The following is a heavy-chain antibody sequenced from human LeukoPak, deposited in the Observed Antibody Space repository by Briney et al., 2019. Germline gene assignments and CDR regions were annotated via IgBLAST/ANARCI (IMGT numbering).Heavy chain of an antibody. Sequence: GGSLRLSCAASGFTFSSYSMNWVRQAPGKGLEWVGHTRNKANNYATDYAASVKGRFTISRDDSRNSVYLQMNSLKTEDTAVYYCTRWRSGTSDWGQGTLVTVSS. D-gene: IGHD4-23*01. V-gene: IGHV3-72*01. CDR3: TRWRSGTSD. CDR1: GFTFSSYS. CDR2: TRNKANNYAT. J-gene: IGHJ4*02.